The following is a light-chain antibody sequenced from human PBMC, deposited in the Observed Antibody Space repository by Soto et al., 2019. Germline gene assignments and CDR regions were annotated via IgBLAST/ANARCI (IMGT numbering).Light chain of an antibody. V-gene: IGLV2-14*01. CDR2: EVR. J-gene: IGLJ3*02. Sequence: QSVLTQPASVSGSAGQVITISCSATMRDVGAYNLVSWYQQHPGTAPTLIIYEVRNRPSGISSRFSGSRYCNTASLTISGIQSEDEGDDYCSAYTPRSTLVFGGGTKLTVL. CDR3: SAYTPRSTLV. CDR1: MRDVGAYNL.